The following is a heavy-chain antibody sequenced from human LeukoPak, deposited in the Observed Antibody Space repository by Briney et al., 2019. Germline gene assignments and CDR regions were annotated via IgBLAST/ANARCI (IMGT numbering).Heavy chain of an antibody. CDR2: MKPDSGKT. J-gene: IGHJ4*02. Sequence: GESLKVSCKASGYTFTTFDINWVRQASGQGLEWMGWMKPDSGKTGYAQKFQGRVTMTRNTSISTAYMELNSLRSEDTAVYYCVRGAFYTDWGQGTPVTVSS. V-gene: IGHV1-8*01. D-gene: IGHD3-16*01. CDR3: VRGAFYTD. CDR1: GYTFTTFD.